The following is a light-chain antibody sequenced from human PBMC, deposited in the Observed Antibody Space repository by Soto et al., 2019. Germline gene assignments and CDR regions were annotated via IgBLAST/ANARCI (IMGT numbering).Light chain of an antibody. Sequence: VLTQPSATLPLSQGQRATLSCRASQPVSAYIGWFQQKPGQAPRLLIYDASNRAAGIPARFSGSGSATDFTLTISNLEPEDSAVYYCQQRAIWVTFGQGTRLEIK. CDR2: DAS. CDR1: QPVSAY. V-gene: IGKV3-11*01. CDR3: QQRAIWVT. J-gene: IGKJ5*01.